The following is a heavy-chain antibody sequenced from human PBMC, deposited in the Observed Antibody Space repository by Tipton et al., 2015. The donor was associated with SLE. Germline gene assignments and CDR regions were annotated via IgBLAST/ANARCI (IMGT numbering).Heavy chain of an antibody. CDR3: ARDFCGGDCSYAFDI. D-gene: IGHD2-21*01. Sequence: TLSLTCTVSGGSITNYYWSWIRQPPGKGLECIGYILYSGSTNYNPSLKSRVTISVDTSKNQFSLKLSSVTAADTAVYYCARDFCGGDCSYAFDIWGQGTMVTVSS. CDR2: ILYSGST. V-gene: IGHV4-59*12. J-gene: IGHJ3*02. CDR1: GGSITNYY.